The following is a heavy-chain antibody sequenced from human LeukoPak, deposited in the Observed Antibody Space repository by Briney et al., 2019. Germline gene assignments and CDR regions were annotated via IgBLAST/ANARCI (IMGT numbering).Heavy chain of an antibody. D-gene: IGHD3-10*01. Sequence: GRSLRLSCAASGFTFSNYAIHWVRQAPGKGVEWVAVISYDGSNKYYADSVKGRFTISRDNSKNMLYLEVISLTADDTAVYYCAKDDAWLRFGEWSQGTLVTVSS. V-gene: IGHV3-30*04. CDR1: GFTFSNYA. CDR2: ISYDGSNK. J-gene: IGHJ4*02. CDR3: AKDDAWLRFGE.